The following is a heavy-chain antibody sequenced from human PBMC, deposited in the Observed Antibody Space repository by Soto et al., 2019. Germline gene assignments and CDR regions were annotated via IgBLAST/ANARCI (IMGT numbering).Heavy chain of an antibody. CDR3: ASAPGRLGISVYYYYGMDV. D-gene: IGHD7-27*01. Sequence: ASVTVSCKASGGTFSSYAISWVRQAPGQGLEWMGGIIPIFGTANYAQKFQGRVTITADESTSTAYMELSSLRSEDTAVYYCASAPGRLGISVYYYYGMDVWGQGTTVTVSS. CDR1: GGTFSSYA. J-gene: IGHJ6*02. CDR2: IIPIFGTA. V-gene: IGHV1-69*13.